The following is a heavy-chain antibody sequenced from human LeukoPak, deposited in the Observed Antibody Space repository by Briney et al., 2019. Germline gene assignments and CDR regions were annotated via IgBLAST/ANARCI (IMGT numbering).Heavy chain of an antibody. D-gene: IGHD4-17*01. CDR1: GFTFSSYA. J-gene: IGHJ5*02. Sequence: PGGSLRLSCAASGFTFSSYAMSWVRQAPGKGLEWVSAISGGGGSTYYADSVKGRFTISRDNSKNTLYLQMNSLRAGDTAVYYCAKDGVFPTVTYPFPNWFDPWGQGTLVTVSS. V-gene: IGHV3-23*01. CDR2: ISGGGGST. CDR3: AKDGVFPTVTYPFPNWFDP.